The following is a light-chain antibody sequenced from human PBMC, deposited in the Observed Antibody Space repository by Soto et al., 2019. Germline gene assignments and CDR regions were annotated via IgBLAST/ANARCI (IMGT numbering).Light chain of an antibody. CDR1: SSDVGDYNY. V-gene: IGLV2-8*01. CDR3: SSYAGSNNWV. Sequence: QSALTQPPSASGSPGQSVTISCTGTSSDVGDYNYVSWYQQHPGKAPKLMIYEVSKRPSGVADRFPEPKSGNTASLTVSGLQAEDEADYYCSSYAGSNNWVFGGGTKLTVL. CDR2: EVS. J-gene: IGLJ3*02.